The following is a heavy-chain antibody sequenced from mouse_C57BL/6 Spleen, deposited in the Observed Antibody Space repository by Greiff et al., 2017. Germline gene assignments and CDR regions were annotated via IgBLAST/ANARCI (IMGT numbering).Heavy chain of an antibody. J-gene: IGHJ4*01. D-gene: IGHD3-3*01. CDR3: TRGTDYAMDY. V-gene: IGHV1-15*01. Sequence: LQQSGAELVRPGASVTLSCKASGYTFTDYEMHWVKQTPVHGLVWIGAIDPETGGTAYNQKFKGKAILTADKSSSTAYMELRSLTSEDSAVYYCTRGTDYAMDYWGQGTSVTVSS. CDR1: GYTFTDYE. CDR2: IDPETGGT.